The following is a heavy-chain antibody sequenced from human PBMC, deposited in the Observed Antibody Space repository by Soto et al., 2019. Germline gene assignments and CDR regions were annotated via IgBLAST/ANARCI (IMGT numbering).Heavy chain of an antibody. D-gene: IGHD6-13*01. Sequence: SETLSLTCTVSGGSISSYFWSWIRQPPGKGLEWIGYIYFTGSTNYNPSLKSRVTISVDTSKNQFSLKLSSVTAADTAAYYCARAPVAYSSSWYGMDVWGQGTTVTVSS. CDR1: GGSISSYF. J-gene: IGHJ6*02. CDR2: IYFTGST. V-gene: IGHV4-59*01. CDR3: ARAPVAYSSSWYGMDV.